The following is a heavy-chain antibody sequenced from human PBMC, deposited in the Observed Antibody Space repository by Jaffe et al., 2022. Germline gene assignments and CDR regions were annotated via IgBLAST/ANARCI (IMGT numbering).Heavy chain of an antibody. J-gene: IGHJ4*02. V-gene: IGHV4-39*01. Sequence: QLQLQESGPGLVKPSETLSLTCTVSGGSISSSSYYWGWIRQPPGKGLEWIGSIYYSGSTYYNPSLKSRVTISVDTSKNQFSLKLSSVTAADTAVYYCARQSKEYYDYIWGSYRAQYYFDYWGQGTLVTVSS. CDR2: IYYSGST. D-gene: IGHD3-16*02. CDR3: ARQSKEYYDYIWGSYRAQYYFDY. CDR1: GGSISSSSYY.